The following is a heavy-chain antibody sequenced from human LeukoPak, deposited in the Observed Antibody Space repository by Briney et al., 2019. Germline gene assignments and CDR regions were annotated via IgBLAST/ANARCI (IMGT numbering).Heavy chain of an antibody. Sequence: GGSLRLSCAAAGFTFSSYGMHWVRQAPGKGLEGVAVLSYDGSDKYYADSVKGRFTISRDNSKKTLFLQMNSLRAEDTAAYYCAKDAHTYGASYYFDYWGQGTLATVSS. D-gene: IGHD4/OR15-4a*01. CDR3: AKDAHTYGASYYFDY. J-gene: IGHJ4*02. CDR1: GFTFSSYG. V-gene: IGHV3-30*18. CDR2: LSYDGSDK.